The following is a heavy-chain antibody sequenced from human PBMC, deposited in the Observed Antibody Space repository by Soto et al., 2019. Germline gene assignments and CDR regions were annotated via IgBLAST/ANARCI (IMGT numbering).Heavy chain of an antibody. CDR3: ARFAAIMFTFGGVID. CDR1: GGSISSGGYY. D-gene: IGHD3-16*02. CDR2: IYYSRST. Sequence: QVQLQESGPGLVKPSQTLSLTCTVSGGSISSGGYYWSWIRQHPGKGLEWIGYIYYSRSTYYNPSLKSRVTLSVDTSKPQFSLKLSSVTAADTAVYYCARFAAIMFTFGGVIDWGQGTLVTVSS. J-gene: IGHJ4*02. V-gene: IGHV4-31*03.